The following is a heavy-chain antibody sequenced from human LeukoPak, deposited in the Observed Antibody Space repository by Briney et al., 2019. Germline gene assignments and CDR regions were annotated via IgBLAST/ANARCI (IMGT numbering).Heavy chain of an antibody. CDR2: ISGSGGST. CDR3: AKETGYSSGWNYMDV. CDR1: GFTFSSYA. D-gene: IGHD6-19*01. Sequence: GGSLRPSCAASGFTFSSYAMSWVRQAPGKGLEWVSAISGSGGSTYYADSVKGRFTISRDNSKNTLYLQMNSLRAEDTAVYYCAKETGYSSGWNYMDVWGKGTTVTVSS. V-gene: IGHV3-23*01. J-gene: IGHJ6*03.